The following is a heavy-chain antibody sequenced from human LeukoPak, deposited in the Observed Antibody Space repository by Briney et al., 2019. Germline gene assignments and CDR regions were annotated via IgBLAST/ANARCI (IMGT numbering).Heavy chain of an antibody. V-gene: IGHV1-69*05. CDR3: ARDLGAYNYYDSSGYYFDY. CDR1: GGTFSSYA. D-gene: IGHD3-22*01. Sequence: SVTVSCTASGGTFSSYAISWVRQAPGQGLEWMGRIIPIFGTANYAQKFQGRVTITTDESTSTAYMELSSLRSEDTAVYYCARDLGAYNYYDSSGYYFDYWGQGTLVTVSS. J-gene: IGHJ4*02. CDR2: IIPIFGTA.